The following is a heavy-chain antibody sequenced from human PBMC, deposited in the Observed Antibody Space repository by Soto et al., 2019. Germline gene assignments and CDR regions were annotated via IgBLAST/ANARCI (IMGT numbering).Heavy chain of an antibody. V-gene: IGHV1-69*01. CDR3: ARGELDLRGGMAHAFDY. D-gene: IGHD3-10*01. CDR1: GGTFSSYA. Sequence: QVQLVQSGAEVKKPGSSVKVSCKASGGTFSSYAIRWVRQAPGQGLEWMGGIIPIFGTANYAQKFQGRVTITADESTSTAYMELSRLRSEDTAVYYCARGELDLRGGMAHAFDYWGQGTLVTVSS. CDR2: IIPIFGTA. J-gene: IGHJ4*02.